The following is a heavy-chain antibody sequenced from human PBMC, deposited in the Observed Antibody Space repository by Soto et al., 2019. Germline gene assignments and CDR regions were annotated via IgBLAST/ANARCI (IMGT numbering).Heavy chain of an antibody. Sequence: EVQLVESGGGLVQPGGSLRLSCAASGVTFSRFELHWVRQAPGKGLEWISYISSSGSTAYYASSVEGRFTNSRDNADNSVYLQMDSLRTEDTALYYCTSAAWFPYLSFYWGQGALVTVSS. CDR1: GVTFSRFE. D-gene: IGHD3-10*01. J-gene: IGHJ4*02. V-gene: IGHV3-48*03. CDR3: TSAAWFPYLSFY. CDR2: ISSSGSTA.